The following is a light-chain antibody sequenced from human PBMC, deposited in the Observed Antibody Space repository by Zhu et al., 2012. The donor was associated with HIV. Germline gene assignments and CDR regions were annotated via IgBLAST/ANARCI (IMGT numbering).Light chain of an antibody. CDR2: KAS. CDR1: QSINSW. J-gene: IGKJ1*01. Sequence: DIQMTQSPSTLSASVGDRVTITCRASQSINSWLAWYQQKPGKAPNLLIYKASSLQSGVPSRFSGSGSGTDFTLTISSLQPDDSATYYCQQYNSYSHWTFGQGTKVEI. CDR3: QQYNSYSHWT. V-gene: IGKV1-5*03.